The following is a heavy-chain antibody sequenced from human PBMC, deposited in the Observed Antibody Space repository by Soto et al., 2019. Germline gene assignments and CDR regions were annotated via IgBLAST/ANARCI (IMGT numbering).Heavy chain of an antibody. J-gene: IGHJ3*02. V-gene: IGHV1-18*04. CDR2: ISAYNGNT. CDR1: GYTFTSDG. Sequence: ASVNVSFKASGYTFTSDGISWVRQAPGQGLEWRGWISAYNGNTNYAQKLQGRVTMTTDTSTSTAYMERRSPRSDETAVYYCARDSFGGGAFDIWGQGTMDTVSS. D-gene: IGHD3-16*01. CDR3: ARDSFGGGAFDI.